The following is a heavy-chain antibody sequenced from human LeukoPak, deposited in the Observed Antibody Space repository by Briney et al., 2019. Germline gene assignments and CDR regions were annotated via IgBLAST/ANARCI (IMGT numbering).Heavy chain of an antibody. V-gene: IGHV4-34*01. D-gene: IGHD3-10*01. CDR3: ARGAITMVRAWRLDYYYYYMDV. CDR2: INHSGST. J-gene: IGHJ6*03. CDR1: GGSFSGYY. Sequence: SETLSLTCAVYGGSFSGYYWSWIRQPPGKGLEWIGEINHSGSTNYNPSLKSRVTISVDTSKNQFSLKLSSVTAADTAVYYCARGAITMVRAWRLDYYYYYMDVWGKGTTVTASS.